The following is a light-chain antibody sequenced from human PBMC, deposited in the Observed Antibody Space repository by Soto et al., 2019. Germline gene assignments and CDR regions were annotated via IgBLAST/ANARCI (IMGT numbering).Light chain of an antibody. CDR1: QSVSSN. CDR2: GAS. V-gene: IGKV3-15*01. J-gene: IGKJ1*01. Sequence: EIVMTQSPATLSVSPGERATLSCRASQSVSSNLAWYQQKPGQAPRLLIYGASTRATGIPARFSGSGPGTGFTLTISSLQAEDFAVYYCQQYNNWPPWTFGQGTKVEIK. CDR3: QQYNNWPPWT.